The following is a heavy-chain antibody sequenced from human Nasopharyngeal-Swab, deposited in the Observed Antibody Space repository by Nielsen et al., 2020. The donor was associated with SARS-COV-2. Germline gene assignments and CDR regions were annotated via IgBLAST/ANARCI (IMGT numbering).Heavy chain of an antibody. CDR2: VNSDGSRT. J-gene: IGHJ4*02. CDR1: GFTFSNSW. Sequence: GESLKISCAVSGFTFSNSWVHWVRHTRGKGPVWVSRVNSDGSRTGYADSVKGRFTLSIDNAKNTVYLQMNSLRAEDTAVYYCARDFDKTGDWGQGTLVTVSS. CDR3: ARDFDKTGD. D-gene: IGHD7-27*01. V-gene: IGHV3-74*01.